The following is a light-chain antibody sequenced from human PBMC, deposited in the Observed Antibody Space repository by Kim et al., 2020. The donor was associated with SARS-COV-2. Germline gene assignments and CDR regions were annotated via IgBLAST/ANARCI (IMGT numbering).Light chain of an antibody. CDR1: NIGSKS. CDR2: YDN. CDR3: QVWDSSSDHVV. Sequence: APGKAARITCGGNNIGSKSVHWYQDKPGQAPVLVSYYDNDRPSGIPERFSGSNSGNTATLTLSRVEAGDEAVYYCQVWDSSSDHVVFGGGTQLTVL. V-gene: IGLV3-21*04. J-gene: IGLJ2*01.